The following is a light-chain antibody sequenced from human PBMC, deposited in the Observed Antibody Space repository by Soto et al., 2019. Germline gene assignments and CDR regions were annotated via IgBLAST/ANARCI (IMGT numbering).Light chain of an antibody. V-gene: IGKV1-5*01. CDR1: QSTSSW. J-gene: IGKJ1*01. CDR2: DAS. CDR3: QQYNSYSRT. Sequence: DIQMTQSPSTLSASVGDKVTITCRASQSTSSWLAWYQQKPGKAPKLLIFDASSLESGVPPRFSGSGSGTEFTLTISSLQPDDFAIYYCQQYNSYSRTFGQGTKVEIK.